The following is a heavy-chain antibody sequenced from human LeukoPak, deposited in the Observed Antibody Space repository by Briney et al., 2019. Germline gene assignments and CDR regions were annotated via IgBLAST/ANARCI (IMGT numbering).Heavy chain of an antibody. V-gene: IGHV4-38-2*02. J-gene: IGHJ4*02. CDR1: VYSISNDYF. Sequence: SETLSLTCVVSVYSISNDYFWGWLRQVPGKGLEWIGTISHSGNTYYKPSLKSRVTISLDTSKNQFSLKLSSVTAADTAVYYCVRDVGQLRSDYWGQGTLVTVSS. D-gene: IGHD2-2*01. CDR3: VRDVGQLRSDY. CDR2: ISHSGNT.